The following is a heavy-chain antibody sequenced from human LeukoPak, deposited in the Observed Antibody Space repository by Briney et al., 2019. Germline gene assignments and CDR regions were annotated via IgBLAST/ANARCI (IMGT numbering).Heavy chain of an antibody. D-gene: IGHD6-25*01. CDR3: AREVIGGQRLPY. CDR2: INPNTGGT. V-gene: IGHV1-2*02. Sequence: AASVRVSSKASGYTFTVYYIHWVRQAPGQGLEWMGWINPNTGGTNYPQKFQGRVSLTRDTSIRTAYMELSRLKSADTAVYYCAREVIGGQRLPYWGQGTLVTVSS. J-gene: IGHJ4*02. CDR1: GYTFTVYY.